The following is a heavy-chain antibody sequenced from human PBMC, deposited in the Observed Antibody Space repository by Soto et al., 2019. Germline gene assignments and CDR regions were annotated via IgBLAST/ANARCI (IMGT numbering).Heavy chain of an antibody. CDR1: GGNFSGYY. CDR3: ARNGVVTATQRMDV. CDR2: INHSGST. D-gene: IGHD2-21*02. Sequence: SETLSLTCAVYGGNFSGYYWSWIRQHPGKGLEWIGEINHSGSTNYNPSLKSRVTISVDTSKNQFSLKLSSVTAADTAVYYCARNGVVTATQRMDVWGQGTTVTVSS. J-gene: IGHJ6*02. V-gene: IGHV4-34*01.